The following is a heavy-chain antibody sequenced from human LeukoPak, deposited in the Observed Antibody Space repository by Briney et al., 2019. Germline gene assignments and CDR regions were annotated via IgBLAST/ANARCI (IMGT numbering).Heavy chain of an antibody. CDR1: GFTFDDYG. J-gene: IGHJ5*02. Sequence: GGSLRLSCAASGFTFDDYGMSWVRQAPGKGLEWVSGINWNGGSTGYADSVKGRFTISRDNAKNSLYLQMNSLRAEDTALYYCARVWDYYDSSGYPGNWFDPWGQGTLVTVSS. CDR3: ARVWDYYDSSGYPGNWFDP. D-gene: IGHD3-22*01. CDR2: INWNGGST. V-gene: IGHV3-20*04.